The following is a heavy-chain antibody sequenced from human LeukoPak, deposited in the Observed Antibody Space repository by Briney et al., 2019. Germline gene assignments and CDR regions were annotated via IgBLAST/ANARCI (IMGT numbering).Heavy chain of an antibody. Sequence: PGGSLRLSCAASGLAFSAYKMHWVRQAPRKGLVWVSRISTDGYTTDYADFVQGRLTASRDNTKNTWSLEMNSLRAEDTAVYYCVVGGSPDYWGQGTLVTVSS. J-gene: IGHJ4*02. CDR2: ISTDGYTT. D-gene: IGHD2-15*01. CDR3: VVGGSPDY. CDR1: GLAFSAYK. V-gene: IGHV3-74*01.